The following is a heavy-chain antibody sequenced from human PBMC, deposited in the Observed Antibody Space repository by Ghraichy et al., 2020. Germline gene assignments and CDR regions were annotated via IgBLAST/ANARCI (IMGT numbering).Heavy chain of an antibody. D-gene: IGHD3-10*01. V-gene: IGHV4-59*01. CDR3: ARGPGSRHYFDS. J-gene: IGHJ4*02. CDR2: IYYSGST. Sequence: NISLTCTVSSTSISSYFWNWIRQPPGKGLEWIGYIYYSGSTNYNPSLKSRVTISLDTSKNLFTLNLTSLTAADTAVYYCARGPGSRHYFDSWGQGTLVTVSS. CDR1: STSISSYF.